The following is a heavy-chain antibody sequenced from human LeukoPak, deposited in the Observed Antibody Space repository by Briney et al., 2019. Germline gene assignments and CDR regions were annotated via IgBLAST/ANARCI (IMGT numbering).Heavy chain of an antibody. Sequence: SETLSLTCTVSGGSIDSYHWSWIRHPAGRGLEWIGRIYTSGSTNYNPSLKSRVTMSVDTSKNQFSLKLSSVTAADTAVYYCARAHPPASGSLSLDMDVWGKGTTVTVSS. CDR2: IYTSGST. J-gene: IGHJ6*03. V-gene: IGHV4-4*07. CDR1: GGSIDSYH. D-gene: IGHD3-10*01. CDR3: ARAHPPASGSLSLDMDV.